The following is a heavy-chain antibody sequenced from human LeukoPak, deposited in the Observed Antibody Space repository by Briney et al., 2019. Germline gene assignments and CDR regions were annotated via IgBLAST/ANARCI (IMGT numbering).Heavy chain of an antibody. Sequence: ASVKVSCKASGYTFTAYHMHWVRQAPGQGLEWMGWINPNSGGTNYEQKFQGRVTMTRDTSISTAYMELSRLRSDDTAVYYCAVLDMVRGAWLDPWGQGTLVTVSS. CDR3: AVLDMVRGAWLDP. V-gene: IGHV1-2*02. CDR1: GYTFTAYH. D-gene: IGHD3-10*01. CDR2: INPNSGGT. J-gene: IGHJ5*02.